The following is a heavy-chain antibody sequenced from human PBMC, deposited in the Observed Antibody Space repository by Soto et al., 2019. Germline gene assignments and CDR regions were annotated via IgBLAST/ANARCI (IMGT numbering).Heavy chain of an antibody. CDR3: AKDLLIWYDSSGYSAFDY. D-gene: IGHD3-22*01. V-gene: IGHV3-53*05. CDR2: FYSGGTT. CDR1: GFSVSSSY. Sequence: PVGSLRLSCVVSGFSVSSSYMSWVRQAPEKGLEWVSVFYSGGTTYYADSVKGRFTISRDNSKNTLYLQMNSLRAEDTAVYYCAKDLLIWYDSSGYSAFDYWGQGTLVTVSS. J-gene: IGHJ4*02.